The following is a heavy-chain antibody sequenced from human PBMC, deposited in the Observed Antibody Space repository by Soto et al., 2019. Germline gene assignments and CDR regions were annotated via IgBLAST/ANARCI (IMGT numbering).Heavy chain of an antibody. CDR1: GFTFSNAW. J-gene: IGHJ5*02. Sequence: KPGGSLRLSCAASGFTFSNAWMSWVRQAPGKGLEWVGRIKSKTDGGTTDYAAPVKGRFTISRDDSKNTLYLQMNSLKTEDTAVYYCTTEPYDFWQPQGFDPWGQGTLVTVSS. CDR3: TTEPYDFWQPQGFDP. D-gene: IGHD3-3*01. CDR2: IKSKTDGGTT. V-gene: IGHV3-15*01.